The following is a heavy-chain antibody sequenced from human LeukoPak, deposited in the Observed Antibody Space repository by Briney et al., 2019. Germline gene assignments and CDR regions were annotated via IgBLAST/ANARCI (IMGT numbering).Heavy chain of an antibody. CDR2: INHSGST. V-gene: IGHV4-34*01. Sequence: PSETLSLTCAVYGGSFSGYYWSWIRQPPGKGLEWIGEINHSGSTNYNPSLKSRVTISVDTSKNLFSLKLSSVTAADTAVYYCARGVGDMTTVTTDYYYYMDVWGKGTTVTVSS. CDR1: GGSFSGYY. D-gene: IGHD4-17*01. J-gene: IGHJ6*03. CDR3: ARGVGDMTTVTTDYYYYMDV.